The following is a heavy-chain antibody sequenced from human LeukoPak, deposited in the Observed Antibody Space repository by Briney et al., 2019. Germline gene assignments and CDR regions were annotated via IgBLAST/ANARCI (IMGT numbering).Heavy chain of an antibody. CDR3: ARDNNWAFDY. CDR1: GYTFTAYY. D-gene: IGHD1-1*01. J-gene: IGHJ4*02. V-gene: IGHV1-2*02. CDR2: IYPNTGGT. Sequence: ASVKVSCKASGYTFTAYYMHWVRQAPGQGLEWMGWIYPNTGGTNYAQSFQDRVTVTSDTSISTVYMELTRLTFDDAAVYFCARDNNWAFDYWGQGTLVTVSS.